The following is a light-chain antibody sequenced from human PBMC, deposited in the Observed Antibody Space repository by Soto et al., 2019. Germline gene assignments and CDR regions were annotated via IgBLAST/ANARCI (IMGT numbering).Light chain of an antibody. CDR3: QHRSNWPPIFS. V-gene: IGKV3-11*01. J-gene: IGKJ3*01. CDR2: DAS. CDR1: QSVTSY. Sequence: EIVLTQSPATLCLSPGDTATLSCRASQSVTSYLAWYQHRPGQAPRLLIYDASSRAPDIPDRFSGSGYGTDFTLTISGLEPEDFAVYYCQHRSNWPPIFSFGPGTKVDIK.